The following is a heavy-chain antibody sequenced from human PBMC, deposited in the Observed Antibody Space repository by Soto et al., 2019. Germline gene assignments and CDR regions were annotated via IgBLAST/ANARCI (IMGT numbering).Heavy chain of an antibody. CDR2: IYYSVST. J-gene: IGHJ4*02. V-gene: IGHV4-59*08. D-gene: IGHD6-13*01. CDR1: GGSTSSYY. Sequence: SETLSLTCLVSGGSTSSYYCSWIRQPPGKGLECIGYIYYSVSTNYNPSLKSRVTISVDTSKNQFSLNLSSVTAADTAVYYCASLDSSWYPRFDYWGQGTLVTVSS. CDR3: ASLDSSWYPRFDY.